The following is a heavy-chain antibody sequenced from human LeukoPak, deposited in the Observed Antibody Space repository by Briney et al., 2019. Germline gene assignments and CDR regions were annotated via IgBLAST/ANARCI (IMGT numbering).Heavy chain of an antibody. J-gene: IGHJ4*02. D-gene: IGHD2-2*01. CDR3: AKEGYCGSTTCYRLFDF. Sequence: GGSLRLSCTASGFPFSTYAMSWVRQAPGKGLEWVSFISGSGGSTYYADSVKGRFTISRDNSKNTLYLQMNSLRAEDTAVYYCAKEGYCGSTTCYRLFDFWGQGSLVTASS. CDR2: ISGSGGST. V-gene: IGHV3-23*01. CDR1: GFPFSTYA.